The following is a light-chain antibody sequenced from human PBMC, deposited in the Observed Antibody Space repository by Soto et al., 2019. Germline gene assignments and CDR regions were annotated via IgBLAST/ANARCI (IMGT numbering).Light chain of an antibody. J-gene: IGKJ1*01. CDR2: VAS. CDR3: QQRSNWPPWT. V-gene: IGKV3-11*01. Sequence: EIVLTQSPATLSLSPGERATLSCRASQSVSTYLAWYQQKPGQVPRLVIYVASNRATGIPARFSGSGSGTDFTLTISGLEPEDFAVYYCQQRSNWPPWTFGQGTKVEI. CDR1: QSVSTY.